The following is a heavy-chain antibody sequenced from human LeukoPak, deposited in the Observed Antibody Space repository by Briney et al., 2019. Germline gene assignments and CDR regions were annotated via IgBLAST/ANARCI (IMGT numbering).Heavy chain of an antibody. CDR3: ARAPVATPSEFDY. Sequence: SETLSLTCAVSGDSISSGGYWWSWIRQHPGKGPEWIGYISYGGKADYNPSLKSRVAISADTPRNQFSLKLSSTTAADTAVYYCARAPVATPSEFDYWGQGTLVTVSS. J-gene: IGHJ4*02. CDR1: GDSISSGGYW. CDR2: ISYGGKA. V-gene: IGHV4-31*11. D-gene: IGHD5-12*01.